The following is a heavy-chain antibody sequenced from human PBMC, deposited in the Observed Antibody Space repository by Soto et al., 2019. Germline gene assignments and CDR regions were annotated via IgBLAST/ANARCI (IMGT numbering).Heavy chain of an antibody. Sequence: EVQLVESGGGLVQPGGSLRLSCAASGFTFSSYSMNWVRQAPGKGLEWVSYISSSSSTIYYADSVKGRFTISRDNAKNSLYLQMNSLRDEDTAVYYCARDLAAVAGDYGMDVWGQGTTVTVSS. J-gene: IGHJ6*02. V-gene: IGHV3-48*02. D-gene: IGHD6-19*01. CDR3: ARDLAAVAGDYGMDV. CDR2: ISSSSSTI. CDR1: GFTFSSYS.